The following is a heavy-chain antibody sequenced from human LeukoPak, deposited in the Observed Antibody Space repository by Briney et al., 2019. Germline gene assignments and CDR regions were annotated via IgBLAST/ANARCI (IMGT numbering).Heavy chain of an antibody. Sequence: GESLRLSCAASGFTFTTYWMSWVRQAPGKGLEWGANIKQDGTEKYYVDSVKGRFTISRDNAKNSLYLQMNSLRAEDTAVYCCAKVGGGSPWGYYYYMDVWGKGTTVTISS. CDR1: GFTFTTYW. J-gene: IGHJ6*03. CDR2: IKQDGTEK. V-gene: IGHV3-7*01. CDR3: AKVGGGSPWGYYYYMDV. D-gene: IGHD3-16*01.